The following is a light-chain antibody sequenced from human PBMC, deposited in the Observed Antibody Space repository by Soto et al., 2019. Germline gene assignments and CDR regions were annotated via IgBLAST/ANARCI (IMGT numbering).Light chain of an antibody. CDR1: SSDFGSYNL. V-gene: IGLV2-23*02. CDR3: CSYAGSSTSYV. J-gene: IGLJ1*01. Sequence: QPELTQAASVSGAPGQSISISCTGTSSDFGSYNLVSWYQQHPGKAPKLMIYEVSKRPSGVSNRFSGSKSGNTASLTISGFQAEDEADYYCCSYAGSSTSYVFGTGTKVTVL. CDR2: EVS.